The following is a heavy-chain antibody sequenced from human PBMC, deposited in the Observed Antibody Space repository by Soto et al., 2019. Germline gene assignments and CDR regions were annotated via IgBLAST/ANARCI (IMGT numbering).Heavy chain of an antibody. CDR3: ARDSGYGNYFDY. J-gene: IGHJ4*02. CDR1: GVTFSSYT. D-gene: IGHD5-12*01. V-gene: IGHV1-69*04. Sequence: GASVNVSCKASGVTFSSYTISWVRQAPGQGLEWMGRIIAILGMANXAQNFQGRVXITADKSTSTAXMELSXLRSEDTGVYYCARDSGYGNYFDYCGQGTPVTVYX. CDR2: IIAILGMA.